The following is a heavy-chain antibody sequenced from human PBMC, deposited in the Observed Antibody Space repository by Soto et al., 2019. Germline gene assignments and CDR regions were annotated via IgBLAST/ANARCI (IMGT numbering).Heavy chain of an antibody. CDR3: AKDVHYDIVTGIEYFDH. CDR1: GFTFRSSP. J-gene: IGHJ1*01. Sequence: EVQLLESGGGLVQPGGSLKISCAVSGFTFRSSPMTRLRPAPAKGLEWPSAISGTGRVTNYAESVKGRFTISRDNPKNTLSLEMKSLRAEDTAVYYCAKDVHYDIVTGIEYFDHWGQGTLVTVSS. V-gene: IGHV3-23*01. D-gene: IGHD3-9*01. CDR2: ISGTGRVT.